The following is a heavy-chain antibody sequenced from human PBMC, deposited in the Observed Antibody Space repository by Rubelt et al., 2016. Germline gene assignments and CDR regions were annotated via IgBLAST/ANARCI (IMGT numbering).Heavy chain of an antibody. CDR2: INSDGSST. V-gene: IGHV3-74*01. J-gene: IGHJ6*02. Sequence: GGGVVQPGRSLRLSCAASGFTFSSYRMHWVRQAPGKGLVWVSRINSDGSSTSYADSVKGRFTISRDNAKNTLYLQMNSLRAEDTAVYYCARGIGFWPRAYYYYGMDVWGQGTTVTVSS. D-gene: IGHD3-3*01. CDR3: ARGIGFWPRAYYYYGMDV. CDR1: GFTFSSYR.